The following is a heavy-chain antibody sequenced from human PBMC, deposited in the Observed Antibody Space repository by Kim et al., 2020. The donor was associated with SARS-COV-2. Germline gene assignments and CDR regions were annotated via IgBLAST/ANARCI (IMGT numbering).Heavy chain of an antibody. J-gene: IGHJ3*02. CDR3: ARGITMVRGVKAFDI. V-gene: IGHV3-11*01. Sequence: ADAVKGRFTISGDNAKNSLYLKMNSLRAEDTAVYYCARGITMVRGVKAFDIWGQGTMVTVSS. D-gene: IGHD3-10*01.